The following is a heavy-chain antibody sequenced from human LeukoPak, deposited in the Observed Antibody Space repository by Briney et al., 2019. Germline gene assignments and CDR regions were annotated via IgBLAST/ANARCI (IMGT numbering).Heavy chain of an antibody. J-gene: IGHJ4*02. Sequence: PSGTLSLTCTVSGGSITSVSSYWGCIRPPPGKGLGWIGSIYPGGTTHYNPSLKSRVTISVDTPKNRFSLKLTAVTAADTAVYYCARPNQYGIGVSCYSGDSWGRGTLVTVSS. V-gene: IGHV4-39*02. CDR3: ARPNQYGIGVSCYSGDS. D-gene: IGHD2-15*01. CDR1: GGSITSVSSY. CDR2: IYPGGTT.